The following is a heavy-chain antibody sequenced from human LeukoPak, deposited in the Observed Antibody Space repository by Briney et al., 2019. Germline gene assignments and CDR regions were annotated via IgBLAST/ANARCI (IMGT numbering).Heavy chain of an antibody. V-gene: IGHV1-3*01. CDR1: GGTFSSYA. CDR3: ARDQWWLRPHYYYGMDV. CDR2: INAGNGNT. Sequence: ASVKVPCKASGGTFSSYAISWVRQAPGQRLEWMGWINAGNGNTKYSQKFQGRVTITGDTSASTAYMELSSLRSEDTAVYYCARDQWWLRPHYYYGMDVWGQGTTVTVSS. J-gene: IGHJ6*02. D-gene: IGHD5-12*01.